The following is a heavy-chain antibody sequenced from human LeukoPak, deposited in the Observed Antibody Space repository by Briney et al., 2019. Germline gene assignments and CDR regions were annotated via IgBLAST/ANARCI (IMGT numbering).Heavy chain of an antibody. CDR2: IYYSGST. J-gene: IGHJ3*02. CDR3: ARGDWQQPVAFDI. D-gene: IGHD6-13*01. Sequence: SETLSLXCTVSGGSNSSYYWSWIRPPPGKGLEWIGYIYYSGSTNYNPSLKSRVTISVDTSKNQFSLKLSSVTAADTAVYYCARGDWQQPVAFDIWGQGTMVTVSS. V-gene: IGHV4-59*01. CDR1: GGSNSSYY.